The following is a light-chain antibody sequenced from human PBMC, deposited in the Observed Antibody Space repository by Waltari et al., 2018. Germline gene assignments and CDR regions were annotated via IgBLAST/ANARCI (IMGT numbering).Light chain of an antibody. CDR3: SSYTSSSTYWV. J-gene: IGLJ3*02. CDR1: SSDVGGYNY. V-gene: IGLV2-14*01. Sequence: QSALTQPASVSGSPGQSITISCTGTSSDVGGYNYVSWYQQHPGKAPKLMIYDVSKRRSGVSNRFSGSKSGNTASLTISGLQAEDEADYYFSSYTSSSTYWVFGGGTKLTVL. CDR2: DVS.